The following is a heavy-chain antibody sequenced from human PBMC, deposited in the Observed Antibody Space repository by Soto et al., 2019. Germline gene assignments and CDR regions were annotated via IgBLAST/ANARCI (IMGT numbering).Heavy chain of an antibody. J-gene: IGHJ6*02. CDR3: AKDWETYYDILTGYRHYYYGMDV. V-gene: IGHV3-23*01. D-gene: IGHD3-9*01. CDR2: ISGSGGST. Sequence: PGGSLRLSCAASGFTFSSYAMSWVRQAPGKGLEWVSAISGSGGSTYYADSVKGRFTISRDNSKNTLYLQMNSLRAEDTAVYYCAKDWETYYDILTGYRHYYYGMDVWGQGTTVTVSS. CDR1: GFTFSSYA.